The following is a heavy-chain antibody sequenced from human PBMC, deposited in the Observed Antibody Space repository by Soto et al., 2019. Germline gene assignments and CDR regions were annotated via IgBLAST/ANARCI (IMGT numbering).Heavy chain of an antibody. D-gene: IGHD6-19*01. CDR2: IDPTGGRT. CDR3: ARLGIAVAGTSDY. J-gene: IGHJ4*02. V-gene: IGHV1-46*03. Sequence: ASVKVSCKASGHSITSHYMYCVRQAPGQGLEWMGTIDPTGGRTNYAQKFQGRVTMTRDTSTSTVYMELSSLRSEDTAVYYCARLGIAVAGTSDYWGQGTLVTVSS. CDR1: GHSITSHY.